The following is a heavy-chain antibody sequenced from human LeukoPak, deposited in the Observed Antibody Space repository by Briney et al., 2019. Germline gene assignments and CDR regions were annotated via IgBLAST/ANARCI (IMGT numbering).Heavy chain of an antibody. D-gene: IGHD2-15*01. V-gene: IGHV4-59*13. Sequence: SETLSLTCTVSGVSISSYHWSWIRQPPVKGLEWVGYIYNSGSTNYNPSLKSRVTISVDTSKNQVSLKLSSVTAADTAVYYCARKDGDYWGQGILVTVSS. CDR2: IYNSGST. CDR1: GVSISSYH. J-gene: IGHJ4*02. CDR3: ARKDGDY.